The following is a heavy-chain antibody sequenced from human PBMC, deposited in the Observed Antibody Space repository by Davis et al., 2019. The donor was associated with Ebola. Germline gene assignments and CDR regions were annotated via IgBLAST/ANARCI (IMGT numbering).Heavy chain of an antibody. CDR2: MNPNSGNT. J-gene: IGHJ4*02. Sequence: ASVKVSCKASGYTFTSYDINWVRQATGQGLEWMGWMNPNSGNTGYAQKFQGRVTMTRNTSISTAYMELSSLRSEDTAVYYCARGIGWSYYFDYWGQGTLVTVSS. V-gene: IGHV1-8*01. CDR3: ARGIGWSYYFDY. D-gene: IGHD6-19*01. CDR1: GYTFTSYD.